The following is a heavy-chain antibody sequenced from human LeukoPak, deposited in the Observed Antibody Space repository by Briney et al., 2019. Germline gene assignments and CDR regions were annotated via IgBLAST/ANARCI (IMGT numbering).Heavy chain of an antibody. V-gene: IGHV4-39*01. D-gene: IGHD1-26*01. CDR3: AKMTGSYSHPFDY. CDR2: IYYSGNT. CDR1: GGSISSSSYY. J-gene: IGHJ4*02. Sequence: PSETLSLTCTVSGGSISSSSYYWGWNRQPPGKGLEWIGSIYYSGNTYYKPSLQSRVTISVDTSKNQFSLKTRSVTAADTAVYYCAKMTGSYSHPFDYWGQGTLVTVSS.